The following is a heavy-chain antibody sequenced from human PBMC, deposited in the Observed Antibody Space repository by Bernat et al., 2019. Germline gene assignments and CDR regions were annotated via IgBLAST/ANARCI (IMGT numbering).Heavy chain of an antibody. CDR1: GFTFSSYA. CDR3: ARASWGQRDY. V-gene: IGHV3-30-3*01. Sequence: QVQLVESGGGVVQPGRSLRLSCAASGFTFSSYAMHWVRQAPGKGLEWVAVISYDGSNKYYADSVKGRFTISRDNSKNTLYLQMNSLRADDTAVYYCARASWGQRDYWGQGALVTVSS. J-gene: IGHJ4*02. D-gene: IGHD3-16*01. CDR2: ISYDGSNK.